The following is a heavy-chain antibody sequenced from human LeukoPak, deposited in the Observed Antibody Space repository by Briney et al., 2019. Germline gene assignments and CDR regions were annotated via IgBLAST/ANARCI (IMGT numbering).Heavy chain of an antibody. V-gene: IGHV7-4-1*02. J-gene: IGHJ4*02. Sequence: ASVKVSCTASGYTFTSYAMNWVRQAPGQGLEWMGWINTNTGNPTYAQGFTGRFVFSLDTSVSTAYLQISSLKAEDTAVYYCARSPPFDYGVYDFDYWGQGTLVTVSS. CDR1: GYTFTSYA. D-gene: IGHD4-17*01. CDR3: ARSPPFDYGVYDFDY. CDR2: INTNTGNP.